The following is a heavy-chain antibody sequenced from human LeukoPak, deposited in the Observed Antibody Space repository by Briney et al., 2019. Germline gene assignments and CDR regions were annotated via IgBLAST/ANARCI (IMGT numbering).Heavy chain of an antibody. CDR1: GYTFTSYA. D-gene: IGHD5-18*01. V-gene: IGHV1-18*01. Sequence: GASVKVSCKASGYTFTSYAISWVRQAPGQGLEWMGWISGYNGNTKYAQKVQGSVTMTTDTSTSTAYMELRSLRSDDTTVYYCARGYSYGSDYYYGMDVWGQGTTVTVSS. CDR3: ARGYSYGSDYYYGMDV. J-gene: IGHJ6*02. CDR2: ISGYNGNT.